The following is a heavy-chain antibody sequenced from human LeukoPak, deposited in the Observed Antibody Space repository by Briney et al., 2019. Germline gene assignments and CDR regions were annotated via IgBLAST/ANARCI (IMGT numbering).Heavy chain of an antibody. Sequence: PGRSLRLSCAASGFIFSNDAMHWVRQAPGKGLEWVAVIWYDGSNKYYADSVKGRFTISRDNSKNTLYLQMNSLRAEDTAVYYCATANYYYYYGMDVWGQGTTVTVSS. J-gene: IGHJ6*02. CDR1: GFIFSNDA. CDR2: IWYDGSNK. V-gene: IGHV3-33*01. CDR3: ATANYYYYYGMDV.